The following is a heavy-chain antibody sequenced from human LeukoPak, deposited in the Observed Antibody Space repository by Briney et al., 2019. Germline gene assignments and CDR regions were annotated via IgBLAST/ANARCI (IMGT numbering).Heavy chain of an antibody. J-gene: IGHJ4*02. CDR2: IYHSGST. CDR1: GGSISTYY. D-gene: IGHD5-12*01. Sequence: SETLSLTCTLSGGSISTYYWSWIRQPPGKGLEWIGYIYHSGSTNYNPSLKSRVTISVDTSKNQFSLKLSSVTAADTAVYYCARGGGYASPIGYWGQGALVTVPS. CDR3: ARGGGYASPIGY. V-gene: IGHV4-59*01.